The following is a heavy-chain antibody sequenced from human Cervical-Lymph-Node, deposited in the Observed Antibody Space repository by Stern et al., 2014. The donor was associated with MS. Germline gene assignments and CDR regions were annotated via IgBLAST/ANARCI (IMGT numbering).Heavy chain of an antibody. CDR2: INGGPGTT. J-gene: IGHJ4*02. CDR1: GYNFIDHA. CDR3: ARQPDYSDFLDF. V-gene: IGHV1-3*01. Sequence: QVQLVQSGAEVKKPGASMTISCKTSGYNFIDHAIHWVRQAPGQRLEWMGWINGGPGTTKYSQKFQGRVSFTRDKAASAAYMDLSSLSPDDTAVYYCARQPDYSDFLDFWGQETLVTVSS. D-gene: IGHD4-11*01.